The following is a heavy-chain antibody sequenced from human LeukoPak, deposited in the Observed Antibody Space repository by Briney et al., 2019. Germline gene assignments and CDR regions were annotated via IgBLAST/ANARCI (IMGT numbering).Heavy chain of an antibody. V-gene: IGHV1-2*02. J-gene: IGHJ4*02. CDR3: APATMTFDY. CDR2: INPKSGGT. CDR1: GYSFIDYY. Sequence: ASVKVSCKASGYSFIDYYMHWVRQAPGQGLEWMGWINPKSGGTNYAQKFQDRVTMTTDTSISTAYMELSRLTSDDTAVYYCAPATMTFDYWGQGTLDTVSS. D-gene: IGHD5-24*01.